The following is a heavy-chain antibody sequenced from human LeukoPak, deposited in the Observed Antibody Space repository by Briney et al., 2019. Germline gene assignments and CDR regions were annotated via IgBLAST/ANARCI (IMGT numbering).Heavy chain of an antibody. V-gene: IGHV3-23*01. Sequence: PGGSLRLSCAASGFTFSGYAMSWVRQAPGKGLEWVSAISGSGGSTYYADSVKGRFTISRDNSKNTLYLQMNSLRAEDTAVYYCAKDLWGSYPGSLFDYWGQGTLVTVSS. CDR1: GFTFSGYA. D-gene: IGHD3-16*01. J-gene: IGHJ4*02. CDR2: ISGSGGST. CDR3: AKDLWGSYPGSLFDY.